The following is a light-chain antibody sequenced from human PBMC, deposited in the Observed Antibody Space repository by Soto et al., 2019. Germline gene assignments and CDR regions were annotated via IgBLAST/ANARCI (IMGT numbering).Light chain of an antibody. Sequence: QSALTQPASVSGSPGQSITISCTGTSSDVGSYNLVSWYQQHPGKAPKLMIYEGSKRPSGVSNRFSGSKSGNTASLTISGLQAEDGADYYCCSYAGSSTLYVVFGGGTKVTVL. J-gene: IGLJ2*01. CDR3: CSYAGSSTLYVV. CDR2: EGS. V-gene: IGLV2-23*03. CDR1: SSDVGSYNL.